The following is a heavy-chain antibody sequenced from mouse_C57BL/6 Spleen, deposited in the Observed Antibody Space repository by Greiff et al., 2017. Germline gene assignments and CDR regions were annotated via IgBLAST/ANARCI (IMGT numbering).Heavy chain of an antibody. CDR1: GYTFTSYW. D-gene: IGHD1-1*01. CDR2: INPSSGYT. J-gene: IGHJ1*03. Sequence: VQLQQSGAELAKPGASVKLSCKASGYTFTSYWMHWVKQRPGQGLEWIGYINPSSGYTKYNQKFKDKATLTADKSSSTAYMQLSSLTYEDSAVDYCARNYGSSDWYFDVWGTGTTVTVSS. CDR3: ARNYGSSDWYFDV. V-gene: IGHV1-7*01.